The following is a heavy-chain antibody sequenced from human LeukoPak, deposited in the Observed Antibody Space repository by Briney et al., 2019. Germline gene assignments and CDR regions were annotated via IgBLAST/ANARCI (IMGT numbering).Heavy chain of an antibody. D-gene: IGHD4-23*01. CDR2: INPSGGST. J-gene: IGHJ4*02. CDR1: GYTFTNYY. Sequence: ASVKISCKASGYTFTNYYMHWVRQAPGQGLEWMGIINPSGGSTTYAQKFQSRVTMTRDTSTSTVYTELSSLRSEDTAVYSCARGGWAGGNHLVDYWGQGTLVTVSS. V-gene: IGHV1-46*01. CDR3: ARGGWAGGNHLVDY.